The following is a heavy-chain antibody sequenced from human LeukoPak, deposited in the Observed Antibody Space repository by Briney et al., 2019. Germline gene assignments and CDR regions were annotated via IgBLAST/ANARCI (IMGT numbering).Heavy chain of an antibody. Sequence: PGGSLRLSCAASGFSVSTNCMTWVRQAPGKGLEWVSTIYIGGTTYYADSVMGRFTISTHNSRNTLYLQMNSLRAEDTAVYYCARVDTVMAYYFDLWGQGTLVTVSS. CDR3: ARVDTVMAYYFDL. CDR1: GFSVSTNC. CDR2: IYIGGTT. V-gene: IGHV3-53*04. D-gene: IGHD5-18*01. J-gene: IGHJ4*02.